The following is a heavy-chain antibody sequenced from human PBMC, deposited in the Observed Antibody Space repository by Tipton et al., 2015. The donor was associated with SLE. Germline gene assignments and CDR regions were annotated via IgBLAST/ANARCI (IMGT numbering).Heavy chain of an antibody. CDR1: GFSFSDYA. D-gene: IGHD6-13*01. J-gene: IGHJ4*02. CDR3: ARAWSWQQLAYFDF. Sequence: SLRLSCAASGFSFSDYAMSWVRQAPGKGLEWVSAVYTVTSTYYSDSVKGRFTISRDDSESTLYLQMDGLRAEDTAVYYCARAWSWQQLAYFDFWGQGTLVTVTS. CDR2: VYTVTST. V-gene: IGHV3-23*05.